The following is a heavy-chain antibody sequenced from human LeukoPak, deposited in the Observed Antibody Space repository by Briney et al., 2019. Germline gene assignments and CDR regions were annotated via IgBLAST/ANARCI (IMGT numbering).Heavy chain of an antibody. Sequence: SETLSLTCTVSGGSISSYYWSWVRQPAGKGLEWIGRIYTSGSTNYNPSLKSRVTMSVDTSKNQFSLKLSSVTAADTAVYYCARDPAHIPLVPAAPGDAFDIWGQGTMVTVSS. CDR3: ARDPAHIPLVPAAPGDAFDI. D-gene: IGHD2-2*01. CDR1: GGSISSYY. J-gene: IGHJ3*02. CDR2: IYTSGST. V-gene: IGHV4-4*07.